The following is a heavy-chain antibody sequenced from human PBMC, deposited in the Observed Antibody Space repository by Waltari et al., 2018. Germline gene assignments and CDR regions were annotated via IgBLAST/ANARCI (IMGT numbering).Heavy chain of an antibody. J-gene: IGHJ4*02. Sequence: DVQLLESGGGLVQPGGSLRVSCVASGFTFDYYAMTWVRQGPGKGLGGVSGISGGGSSTYYADSVKGRFTISKDSSKNILYLQMNSLRAEDTAVYYCAKGVRYTSSSFVYDYWGQGTLVTVSS. CDR2: ISGGGSST. CDR3: AKGVRYTSSSFVYDY. CDR1: GFTFDYYA. D-gene: IGHD6-6*01. V-gene: IGHV3-23*01.